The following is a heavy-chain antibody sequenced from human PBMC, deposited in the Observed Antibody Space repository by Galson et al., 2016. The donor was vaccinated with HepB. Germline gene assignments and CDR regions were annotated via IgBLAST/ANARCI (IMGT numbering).Heavy chain of an antibody. CDR2: ITGDRANA. Sequence: SLRLSCAASGFTFGTYTMHWIRQAPGEGLQWVSLITGDRANAYYADSVKGRFTISRDNRKNSLYLQMNSLRTEDTALYYCAKDHGGYSGFDYWGQGTLSPSPQ. D-gene: IGHD4-23*01. CDR3: AKDHGGYSGFDY. CDR1: GFTFGTYT. V-gene: IGHV3-43*01. J-gene: IGHJ4*02.